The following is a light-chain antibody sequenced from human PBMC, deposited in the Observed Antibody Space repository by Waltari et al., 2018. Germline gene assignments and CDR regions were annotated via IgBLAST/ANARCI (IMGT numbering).Light chain of an antibody. CDR3: SSYTSSSPYV. V-gene: IGLV2-14*03. J-gene: IGLJ1*01. Sequence: QSALTPPASVSGSPGQSITIPCTGISSYVGGYNYVPWYQQYPGKAPKLMIYDVSNRPSGVSNRFSGSKSGNTASLTISGLQAEDEADYYCSSYTSSSPYVFGTGTKVTVL. CDR1: SSYVGGYNY. CDR2: DVS.